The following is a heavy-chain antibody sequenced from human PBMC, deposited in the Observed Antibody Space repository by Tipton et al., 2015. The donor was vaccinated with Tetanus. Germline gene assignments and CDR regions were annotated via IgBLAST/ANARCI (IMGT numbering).Heavy chain of an antibody. Sequence: QLVQSGAEMKKPGASVKVSCKASGYTFTGYYIYWVRQAPGQGLEWMGWIDPNSGGTVYAQKFQGRVTMTRDTSISTVYMELRSLRFDDTAVYYCARDGGDCIYYGMDVWGPGTTVTVSS. J-gene: IGHJ6*02. CDR1: GYTFTGYY. D-gene: IGHD2-21*01. CDR3: ARDGGDCIYYGMDV. CDR2: IDPNSGGT. V-gene: IGHV1-2*02.